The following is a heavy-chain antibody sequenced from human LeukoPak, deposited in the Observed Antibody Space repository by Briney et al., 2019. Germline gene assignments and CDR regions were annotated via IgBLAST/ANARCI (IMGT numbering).Heavy chain of an antibody. CDR2: IYPNSGGA. J-gene: IGHJ4*02. D-gene: IGHD2-15*01. Sequence: ASVKVSCKASGYTFTIYYIHWVRQAPGQGLEWMGSIYPNSGGANFAQNFQGRVTLTRDTSSSTAYLELTRLRSDDTAVYYCTSPQRSEAALAYWGQGALVTVSS. CDR1: GYTFTIYY. CDR3: TSPQRSEAALAY. V-gene: IGHV1-2*02.